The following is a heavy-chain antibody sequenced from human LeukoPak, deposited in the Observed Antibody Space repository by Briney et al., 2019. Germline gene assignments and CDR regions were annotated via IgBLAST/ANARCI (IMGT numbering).Heavy chain of an antibody. Sequence: GASVKVSCKASGYTFTSYGISWVRQAPGQGLEWMGWISAYNGNTNYAQKLQGRVTMTTDTSTSTAYMELRSLRSDDTAVYYCARDLAPLYYYDSSGYYPFDYWGQGTLVTVSS. CDR1: GYTFTSYG. J-gene: IGHJ4*02. CDR2: ISAYNGNT. V-gene: IGHV1-18*01. D-gene: IGHD3-22*01. CDR3: ARDLAPLYYYDSSGYYPFDY.